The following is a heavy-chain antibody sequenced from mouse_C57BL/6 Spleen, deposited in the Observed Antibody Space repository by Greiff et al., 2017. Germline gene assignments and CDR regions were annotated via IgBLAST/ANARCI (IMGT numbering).Heavy chain of an antibody. CDR2: IDPSDSYT. CDR1: GYTFTSYW. J-gene: IGHJ3*01. D-gene: IGHD2-2*01. V-gene: IGHV1-50*01. Sequence: VQLQQPGAELVKPGASVKLSCKASGYTFTSYWMQWVKQRPGHGLEWLGEIDPSDSYTNYNQKFKGKATLTVDTSSSTAYMQLSSLTSEDSAVYYCAREGGYDRAWFAYWGQGTLVTVSA. CDR3: AREGGYDRAWFAY.